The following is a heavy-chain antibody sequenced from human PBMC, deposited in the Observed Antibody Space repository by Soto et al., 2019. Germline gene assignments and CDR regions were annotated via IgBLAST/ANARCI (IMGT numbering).Heavy chain of an antibody. CDR3: ARAYSSSSTPGY. CDR2: IRYDGSNT. CDR1: GFTLSGDW. J-gene: IGHJ4*02. Sequence: GGSLRLSCAACGFTLSGDWMHWVRQVPGKGLLWVSVIRYDGSNTTYADSVKGRFTISRDNSKNTLYLQMNSLRAEDTAVYYCARAYSSSSTPGYWGQGTLVTVSS. D-gene: IGHD6-6*01. V-gene: IGHV3-74*01.